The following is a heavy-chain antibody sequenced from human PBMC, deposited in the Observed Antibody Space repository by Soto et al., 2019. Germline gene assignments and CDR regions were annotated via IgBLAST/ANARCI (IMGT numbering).Heavy chain of an antibody. J-gene: IGHJ1*01. Sequence: PGGSLRLSCAASGFTFSSYAMSWVRQAPGKGLEWVSAISGSGGSAYYADSVKGRFTISRDNSKNTLYLQMDSLRAEDTAVYYCAKGSFPHCSGGSCYLEYFQHWGQGTLVTVSS. CDR3: AKGSFPHCSGGSCYLEYFQH. D-gene: IGHD2-15*01. CDR2: ISGSGGSA. CDR1: GFTFSSYA. V-gene: IGHV3-23*01.